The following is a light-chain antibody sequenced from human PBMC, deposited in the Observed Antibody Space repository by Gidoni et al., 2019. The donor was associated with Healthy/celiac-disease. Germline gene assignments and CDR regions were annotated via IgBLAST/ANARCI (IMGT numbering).Light chain of an antibody. CDR2: DAS. CDR3: QQRSNWPALT. CDR1: QSVSSY. J-gene: IGKJ4*01. Sequence: DIVLPQSPATLSLSSGERATLPCRASQSVSSYLAWYQQKPGQAPRLLLYDASNRATGTPARVSGSGSGTDVTITISSLEPEDVAVYYGQQRSNWPALTFGGGTKVEIK. V-gene: IGKV3-11*01.